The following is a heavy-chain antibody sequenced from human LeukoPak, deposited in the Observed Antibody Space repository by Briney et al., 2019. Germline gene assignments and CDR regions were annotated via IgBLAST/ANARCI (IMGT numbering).Heavy chain of an antibody. Sequence: PGGSLRLSCATSGFTFSDYSMTWVRQAPGKGLEWVSSITSTSSHINYADSVRGRFTISGDNAKNALFLQMTSLTDEDTALYYCARARLGYYDEYFDPWGQGTQVTVSS. D-gene: IGHD3-16*01. V-gene: IGHV3-21*01. CDR1: GFTFSDYS. CDR2: ITSTSSHI. J-gene: IGHJ5*02. CDR3: ARARLGYYDEYFDP.